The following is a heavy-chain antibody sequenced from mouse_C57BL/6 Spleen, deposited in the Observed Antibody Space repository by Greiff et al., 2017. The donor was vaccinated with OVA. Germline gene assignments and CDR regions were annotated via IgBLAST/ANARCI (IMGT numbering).Heavy chain of an antibody. Sequence: EVKLVESGEGLVKPGGSLKLSCAASGFTFSSYAMSWVRQTPEKRLEWVAYISSGGDYIYYADTVKGRFTISRDNARNTLYLQMSSLKSEDTAMYYCTRGGSNSPWFAYWGQGSLGTVSA. V-gene: IGHV5-9-1*02. D-gene: IGHD2-5*01. CDR1: GFTFSSYA. J-gene: IGHJ3*01. CDR3: TRGGSNSPWFAY. CDR2: ISSGGDYI.